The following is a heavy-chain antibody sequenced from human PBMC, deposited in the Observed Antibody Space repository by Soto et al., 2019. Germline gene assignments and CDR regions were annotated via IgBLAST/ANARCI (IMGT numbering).Heavy chain of an antibody. J-gene: IGHJ4*02. V-gene: IGHV3-48*01. D-gene: IGHD4-17*01. Sequence: PGGSLRLSCAASGFAFSSYAMNWVRQAPGKGLEWVSYISSSSSSTIYYADSVKGRFTISRDNSKNTLYLQMNSLRAEDTAVYYCAKTKSTPGDYAIHFDYWGQGTLVTVSS. CDR1: GFAFSSYA. CDR3: AKTKSTPGDYAIHFDY. CDR2: ISSSSSSTI.